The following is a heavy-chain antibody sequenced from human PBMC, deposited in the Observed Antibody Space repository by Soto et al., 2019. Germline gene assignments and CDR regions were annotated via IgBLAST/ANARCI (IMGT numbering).Heavy chain of an antibody. CDR2: ISSSSSYI. J-gene: IGHJ4*02. V-gene: IGHV3-21*01. Sequence: SLRLSCAASGFPFSSYSMNWVRQAPGKGLEWVSSISSSSSYIYSADSVKGRFTISRDNAKNSLYLQMNSLRAEDTAVYYCAREDYSNFDYWGQGTLVTVSS. CDR1: GFPFSSYS. D-gene: IGHD4-4*01. CDR3: AREDYSNFDY.